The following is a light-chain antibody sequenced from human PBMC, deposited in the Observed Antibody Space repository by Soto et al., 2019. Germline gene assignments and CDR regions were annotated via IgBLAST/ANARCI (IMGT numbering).Light chain of an antibody. CDR1: QSVSSN. J-gene: IGKJ1*01. CDR3: QQYNNWPQT. CDR2: GAS. Sequence: EIVMTQSPATLSVSPGEGATLSCRASQSVSSNLAWYQQKPGQAPRLLIYGASTRAADVPARFSGGGSGTEFTLTISSLQSEDFAEYHCQQYNNWPQTFGQGTKVDIK. V-gene: IGKV3-15*01.